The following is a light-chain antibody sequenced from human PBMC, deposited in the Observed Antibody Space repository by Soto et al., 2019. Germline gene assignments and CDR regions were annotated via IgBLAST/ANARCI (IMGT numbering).Light chain of an antibody. J-gene: IGKJ4*01. CDR2: GAS. Sequence: EIVVTQSPVTLSLSPGERATLSCRASQSVSSSYLAWYQQKPGQAPRLLIYGASSRATGIPDRFSGSGSGTDFTLTISRLEPEDFAVYYCQQYGSPFGGGTKVDIK. V-gene: IGKV3-20*01. CDR3: QQYGSP. CDR1: QSVSSSY.